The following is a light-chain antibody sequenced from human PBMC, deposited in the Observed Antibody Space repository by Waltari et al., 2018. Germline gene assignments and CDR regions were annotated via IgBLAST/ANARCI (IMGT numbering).Light chain of an antibody. CDR1: NIVSKS. CDR2: GEM. Sequence: SYVLTQPPSVSVAPGETATIRCEGNNIVSKSEHWYQQKPGQAPVLVVYGEMNRPSGIPERCAGSISGKPATLTIRRVEVGDEADYYCQVWDHSRDHVVFGGGTKLTVL. J-gene: IGLJ2*01. CDR3: QVWDHSRDHVV. V-gene: IGLV3-21*01.